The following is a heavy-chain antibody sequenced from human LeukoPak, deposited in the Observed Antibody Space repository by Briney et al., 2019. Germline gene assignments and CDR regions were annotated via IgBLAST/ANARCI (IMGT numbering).Heavy chain of an antibody. Sequence: SETLSLTCTVSGGSISTYYGNWIRQAPGKGLEWIGYIYYSGSTNYNPSLKSRVTISVDTSKNQFSLKLSSVTAADTAVYYCARRIGRHFDYWGQGTLVTVSS. J-gene: IGHJ4*02. D-gene: IGHD2-15*01. CDR3: ARRIGRHFDY. CDR2: IYYSGST. V-gene: IGHV4-59*01. CDR1: GGSISTYY.